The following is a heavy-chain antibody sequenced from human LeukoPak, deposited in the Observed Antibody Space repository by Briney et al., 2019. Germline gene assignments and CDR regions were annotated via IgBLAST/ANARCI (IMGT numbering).Heavy chain of an antibody. Sequence: SETLSLTCAAYGVSFSGYYWSWIRQPPGKGLEWIGEINHSGSTNYNPSLKSRVTISIDTSKNQFSLKLSSVTAADTAVYYCARVYYGSGSYYYYYYGMDVWGQGTTVTVSS. D-gene: IGHD3-10*01. CDR3: ARVYYGSGSYYYYYYGMDV. V-gene: IGHV4-34*01. J-gene: IGHJ6*02. CDR1: GVSFSGYY. CDR2: INHSGST.